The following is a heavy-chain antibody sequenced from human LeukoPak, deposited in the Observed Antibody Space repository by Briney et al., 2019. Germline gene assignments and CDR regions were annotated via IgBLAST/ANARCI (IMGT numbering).Heavy chain of an antibody. CDR1: GFTFSSYG. V-gene: IGHV3-30*18. J-gene: IGHJ4*02. CDR2: ISYDGSNK. Sequence: GGSLRLSCAASGFTFSSYGMHWVRQAPGKGLEWVAVISYDGSNKYYADSVKGRFTISRDNSKNTLYLQMNSLRAEDTAVYYCAKDRDYYFDYWGQGTLVTVPS. CDR3: AKDRDYYFDY. D-gene: IGHD3-10*01.